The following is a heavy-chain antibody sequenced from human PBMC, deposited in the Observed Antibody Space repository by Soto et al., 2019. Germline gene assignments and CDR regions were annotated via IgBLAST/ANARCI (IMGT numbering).Heavy chain of an antibody. J-gene: IGHJ4*02. CDR1: SGSISSSNW. D-gene: IGHD6-13*01. V-gene: IGHV4-4*02. Sequence: SETLSLTCAVSSGSISSSNWWSWVRQPPGKGLEWIGEIYHSGSTNYNPSLKSRVTISVDKSKNQFSLKLSSVTAADTAVYYCARDHAAAGTHQFFDYWGQGTLVTVSS. CDR3: ARDHAAAGTHQFFDY. CDR2: IYHSGST.